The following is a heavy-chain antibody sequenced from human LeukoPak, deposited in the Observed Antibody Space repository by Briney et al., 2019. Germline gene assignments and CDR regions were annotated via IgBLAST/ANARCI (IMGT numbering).Heavy chain of an antibody. J-gene: IGHJ4*02. CDR2: IYYSGST. CDR1: GGSISSSSYY. CDR3: ARPYSGSYYGFDY. Sequence: SETLSLTCTVSGGSISSSSYYWGWIRQPPGKGLEWIGSIYYSGSTYYNPSLKSRVTISVDTSKNQFSLKLSSVTAADTAVYYCARPYSGSYYGFDYWGQGTLVTVSS. V-gene: IGHV4-39*01. D-gene: IGHD1-26*01.